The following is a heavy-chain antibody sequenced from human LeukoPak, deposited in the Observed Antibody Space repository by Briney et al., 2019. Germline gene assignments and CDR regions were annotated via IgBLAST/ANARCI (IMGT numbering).Heavy chain of an antibody. V-gene: IGHV3-21*01. CDR1: GFTFSSHR. Sequence: GGSLRLSCAASGFTFSSHRMSWVRQAPGKGLEWVSSITASSTAIYSADSVKGRFTISRDNAKNFLYLQMNSLRAEDTAVYYCARTYYDILTGYNPYFDYWGQGILVTVSS. D-gene: IGHD3-9*01. CDR2: ITASSTAI. J-gene: IGHJ4*02. CDR3: ARTYYDILTGYNPYFDY.